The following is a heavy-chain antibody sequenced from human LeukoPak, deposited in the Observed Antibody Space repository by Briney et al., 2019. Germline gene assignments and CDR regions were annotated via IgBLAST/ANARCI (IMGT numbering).Heavy chain of an antibody. CDR1: GFSPFSYT. Sequence: GGSLRLSCAASGFSPFSYTMNWVRQAPGKGLEWISYISAGSSDTDYADSVKGRFTISRDDAKNSLYLQMDSLGADDTAVYYCARLYWIYGFDVWGQGTMVTVSS. J-gene: IGHJ3*01. CDR2: ISAGSSDT. CDR3: ARLYWIYGFDV. V-gene: IGHV3-21*05. D-gene: IGHD1-1*01.